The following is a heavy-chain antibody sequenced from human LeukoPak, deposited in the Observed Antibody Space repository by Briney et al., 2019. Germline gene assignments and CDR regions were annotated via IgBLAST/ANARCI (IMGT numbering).Heavy chain of an antibody. V-gene: IGHV3-21*01. CDR2: ISSGSSYI. D-gene: IGHD5-12*01. Sequence: PGGSLRLSCAASGFTFSSYSLNWVRQAPGKGLEWVSYISSGSSYIYNADSVKGRFTISRDNAKNSLYLQMNSLRAEDTAVYYCATSGSGYQPNGGYWGQGTLVTVSS. CDR3: ATSGSGYQPNGGY. CDR1: GFTFSSYS. J-gene: IGHJ4*02.